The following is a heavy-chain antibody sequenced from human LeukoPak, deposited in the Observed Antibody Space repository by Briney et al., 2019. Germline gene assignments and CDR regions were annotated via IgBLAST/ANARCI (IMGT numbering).Heavy chain of an antibody. J-gene: IGHJ4*02. D-gene: IGHD6-13*01. V-gene: IGHV4-39*01. CDR3: ANIIAEAATTWGY. CDR1: GGSISSSSYY. Sequence: PSETLSLTCTVSGGSISSSSYYWGWIRQPPGKGLEWIGSIFYSGSTYYNSSLKSRLTISVDTSKNQFSLKLSSVTAADTAVYYCANIIAEAATTWGYWGQGTLVTVSS. CDR2: IFYSGST.